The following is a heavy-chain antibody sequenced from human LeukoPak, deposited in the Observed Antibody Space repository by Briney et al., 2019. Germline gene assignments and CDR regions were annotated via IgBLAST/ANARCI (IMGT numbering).Heavy chain of an antibody. CDR1: GFTVSSNY. J-gene: IGHJ6*02. CDR2: IYSGGST. Sequence: GGSLRLSCAASGFTVSSNYMSWVRQAPGKGLEWVSVIYSGGSTYYADSVKGRLTISRDNSKNTLYLQMNSLRAEDTAVYYCARINYYYDYCMDVWGQGTTVTVSS. CDR3: ARINYYYDYCMDV. V-gene: IGHV3-53*01.